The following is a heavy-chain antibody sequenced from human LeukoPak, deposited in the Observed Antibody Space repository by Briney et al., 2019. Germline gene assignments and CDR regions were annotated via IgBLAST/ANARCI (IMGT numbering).Heavy chain of an antibody. CDR3: ASLDTAMVDAFDI. V-gene: IGHV4-34*01. Sequence: SETLSLTCAVYGGSFSGYYWSWIRQPPGKGLEWIGEINHSGGTNYNPSLKSRVTISVDTSKNQFSLKLSSVTAADTAVYYCASLDTAMVDAFDIWGQGTMVTVSS. J-gene: IGHJ3*02. CDR1: GGSFSGYY. D-gene: IGHD5-18*01. CDR2: INHSGGT.